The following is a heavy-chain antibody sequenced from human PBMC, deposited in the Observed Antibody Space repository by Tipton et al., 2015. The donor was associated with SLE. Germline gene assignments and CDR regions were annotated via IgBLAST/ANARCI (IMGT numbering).Heavy chain of an antibody. CDR2: IYYSGST. J-gene: IGHJ4*02. CDR1: GGSISSGDYF. Sequence: TLSLTCTVSGGSISSGDYFWSWIRQPPGKGLEWIGYIYYSGSTYYNPSLKSRVTISIDTSKNQFSLRLSSVTAADTAVHYCAREKIFWSDIYFDYWGQGTLVTVSS. V-gene: IGHV4-30-4*01. D-gene: IGHD3-3*01. CDR3: AREKIFWSDIYFDY.